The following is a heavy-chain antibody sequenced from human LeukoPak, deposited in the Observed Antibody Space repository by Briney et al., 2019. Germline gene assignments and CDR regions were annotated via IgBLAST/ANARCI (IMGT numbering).Heavy chain of an antibody. D-gene: IGHD6-13*01. V-gene: IGHV3-21*01. J-gene: IGHJ5*02. Sequence: GGSLRLSCAASGFTFSSYSMNWVRQAPGKGLEWVSSISSSSSYIYYADSVKGRFTISRDNAKNSLYLQMNSLRAEDTAVYYCARASIAAAGTVFDPWGRGTLVTVSS. CDR1: GFTFSSYS. CDR2: ISSSSSYI. CDR3: ARASIAAAGTVFDP.